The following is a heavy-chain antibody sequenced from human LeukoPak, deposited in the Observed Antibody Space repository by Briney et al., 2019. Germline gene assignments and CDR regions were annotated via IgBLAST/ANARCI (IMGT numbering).Heavy chain of an antibody. Sequence: PGGSLRLSCAASGFTFSYYGMHWVRQAPGKGLEWVVVISYDGSNEYYADSVKGRFTISRDNSKNTLYLQMNSLRAEDTAVYYCARDTGALVTHFDYWGQGTLVTVSS. D-gene: IGHD5-18*01. J-gene: IGHJ4*02. CDR3: ARDTGALVTHFDY. CDR2: ISYDGSNE. CDR1: GFTFSYYG. V-gene: IGHV3-30*03.